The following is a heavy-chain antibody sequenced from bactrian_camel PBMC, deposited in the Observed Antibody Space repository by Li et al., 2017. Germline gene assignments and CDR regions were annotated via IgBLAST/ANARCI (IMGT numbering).Heavy chain of an antibody. CDR1: GYTSSNSC. Sequence: QLVESGGGSVQAGGSLRLSCAASGYTSSNSCMGWFRQAPGKEREGVANIYTGYGTTRYADSVKGRFTISQDNANNTMYLQMNSLKPEDTAMYYCAAAGGLSAAHPLDVSGYNYWGQGTQVTVS. CDR2: IYTGYGTT. V-gene: IGHV3S28*01. D-gene: IGHD3*01. J-gene: IGHJ4*01. CDR3: AAAGGLSAAHPLDVSGYNY.